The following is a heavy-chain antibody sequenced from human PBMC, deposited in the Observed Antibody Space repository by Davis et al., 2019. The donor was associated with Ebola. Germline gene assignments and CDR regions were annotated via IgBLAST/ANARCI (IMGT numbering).Heavy chain of an antibody. CDR2: YIPPSGKA. CDR3: ARAGGGNYDFWRGFSGMDA. V-gene: IGHV1-69*06. CDR1: GCTFRGYA. J-gene: IGHJ6*02. D-gene: IGHD3-3*01. Sequence: SVKVSCKASGCTFRGYAVNWVRQAPGQGLEWMGGYIPPSGKANYAPQFLGRVTITADTSTGTSTMELRSLGSEDTAIYYCARAGGGNYDFWRGFSGMDAWGQGTMVTVSS.